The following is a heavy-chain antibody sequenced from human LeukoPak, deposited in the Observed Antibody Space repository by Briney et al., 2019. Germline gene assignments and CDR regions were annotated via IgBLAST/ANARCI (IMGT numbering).Heavy chain of an antibody. CDR1: GGSITSGDHS. CDR2: MYHSGST. CDR3: ARGKKTRAVLYGSPQWFDP. Sequence: SETLSLTCAVSGGSITSGDHSWNWIRLPPGRGLEWIGYMYHSGSTYYNPSLKSRVTISVDRSKNQFSLKLSSVTAADTAVYYCARGKKTRAVLYGSPQWFDPWGQGTLVTVSS. D-gene: IGHD3-10*01. J-gene: IGHJ5*02. V-gene: IGHV4-30-2*01.